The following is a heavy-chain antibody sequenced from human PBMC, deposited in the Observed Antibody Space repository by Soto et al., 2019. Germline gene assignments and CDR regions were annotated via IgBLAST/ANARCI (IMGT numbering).Heavy chain of an antibody. CDR2: IIPMSDTT. J-gene: IGHJ4*02. Sequence: QVQLGQSGAEVKNPGSTVKAPCQASGNTLSSNTFSWVRKAPGQGPEWMGKIIPMSDTTNYAQKFQGRVAITADKSTNTVYMDLSGLTSDDTAVYYCARDASRGTVTTSDYWGQGTLVTVSS. D-gene: IGHD4-17*01. CDR1: GNTLSSNT. V-gene: IGHV1-69*08. CDR3: ARDASRGTVTTSDY.